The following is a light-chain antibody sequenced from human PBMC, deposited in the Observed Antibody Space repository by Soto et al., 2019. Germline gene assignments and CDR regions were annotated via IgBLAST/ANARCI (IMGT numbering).Light chain of an antibody. CDR3: QQSYSTRWT. V-gene: IGKV1-39*01. CDR2: AAS. J-gene: IGKJ1*01. CDR1: QSISSY. Sequence: DIQMTQSPSSLSASVGDRDTITCRASQSISSYLNWYQQKPGKDPKLLIYAASSLQSGVPSRFSGSGSGTDFTLTISSLQPEDFATYYCQQSYSTRWTFGQGTKVEIK.